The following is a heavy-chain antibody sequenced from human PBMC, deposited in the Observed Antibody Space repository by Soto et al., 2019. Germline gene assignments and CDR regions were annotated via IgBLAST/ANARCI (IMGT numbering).Heavy chain of an antibody. Sequence: QITLKESGPTLVKPTQTLTLTCTFSGFSLSTNGVGVGWIRQPPGKALEWLALIYWDDDERYSPSLKSRLTITKDTSKNQVVLTMTNMDPVDTATYYYAHRASGIKEGIFDYWGQGTLVTVSS. D-gene: IGHD1-26*01. CDR3: AHRASGIKEGIFDY. CDR1: GFSLSTNGVG. CDR2: IYWDDDE. J-gene: IGHJ4*02. V-gene: IGHV2-5*02.